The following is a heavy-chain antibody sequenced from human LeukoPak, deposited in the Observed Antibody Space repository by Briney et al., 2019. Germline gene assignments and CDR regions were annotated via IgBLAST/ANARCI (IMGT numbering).Heavy chain of an antibody. CDR3: ARMLRGVINPCDH. CDR2: ISNSGSFT. V-gene: IGHV3-23*01. Sequence: AGSLRLSCAASGFTFSSYAMSWVRQAPGQGLEWVSSISNSGSFTYFADSVKGRFTISRDNSKNTLFLQMNSLRADDTAVYYCARMLRGVINPCDHWGQGTLVTVSS. D-gene: IGHD3-10*01. J-gene: IGHJ4*02. CDR1: GFTFSSYA.